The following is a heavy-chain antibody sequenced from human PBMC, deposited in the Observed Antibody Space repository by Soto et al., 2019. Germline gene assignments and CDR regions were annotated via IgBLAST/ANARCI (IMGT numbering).Heavy chain of an antibody. Sequence: QVQLVESGGGVVQPGSSLRLSCAASGFTFRSYGMHWVRQAPGKGLEWVAVIWYDGGNKHYADSVKGRFTISRDNSKNTLYLQIKSLRPEDTAVYYCARVTYSSSAAPFRYYGLDVWGQGTTVTVSS. CDR3: ARVTYSSSAAPFRYYGLDV. CDR2: IWYDGGNK. J-gene: IGHJ6*02. CDR1: GFTFRSYG. D-gene: IGHD6-6*01. V-gene: IGHV3-33*01.